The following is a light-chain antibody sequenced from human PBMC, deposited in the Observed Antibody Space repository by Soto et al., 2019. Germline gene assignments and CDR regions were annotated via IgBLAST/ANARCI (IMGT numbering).Light chain of an antibody. J-gene: IGKJ4*01. Sequence: DIQMTQSPSTLSASVGDRVTITRRASQNVNKFLAWYQQKAGEVPKLLINDASNLEPGVPSRFSGSGSGAEFTLTISSLQPDDFATYYCQQYNSHLLSFGGGTRVEIK. CDR1: QNVNKF. CDR2: DAS. CDR3: QQYNSHLLS. V-gene: IGKV1-5*01.